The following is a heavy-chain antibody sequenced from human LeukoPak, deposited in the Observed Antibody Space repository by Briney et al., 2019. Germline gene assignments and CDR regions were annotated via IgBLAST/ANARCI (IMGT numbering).Heavy chain of an antibody. CDR1: GGSFSGYY. Sequence: SSETLSLTCAVYGGSFSGYYWSWIRQPPGKGLEWIGEINHSGSTNYNPSLKSRVTISVDTSKNQFSLKLSSVTAADTAVYYCARHIARDYVWGSYRGGAGFDYWGQGTLVTVSS. D-gene: IGHD3-16*02. CDR3: ARHIARDYVWGSYRGGAGFDY. CDR2: INHSGST. V-gene: IGHV4-34*01. J-gene: IGHJ4*02.